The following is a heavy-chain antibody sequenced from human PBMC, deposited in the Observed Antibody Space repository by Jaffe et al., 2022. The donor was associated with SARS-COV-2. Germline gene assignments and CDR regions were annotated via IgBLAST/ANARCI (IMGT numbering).Heavy chain of an antibody. J-gene: IGHJ2*01. CDR3: ATNLLLASTSWNPYWYFDL. V-gene: IGHV1-24*01. CDR1: GYTLTELS. Sequence: QVQLVQSGAEVKKPGASVKVSCKVSGYTLTELSMHWVRQAPGKGLEWMGGFDPEDGETIYAQKFQGRVTMTEDTSTDTAYMELSSLRSEDTAVYYCATNLLLASTSWNPYWYFDLWGRGTLVTVSS. D-gene: IGHD2-2*01. CDR2: FDPEDGET.